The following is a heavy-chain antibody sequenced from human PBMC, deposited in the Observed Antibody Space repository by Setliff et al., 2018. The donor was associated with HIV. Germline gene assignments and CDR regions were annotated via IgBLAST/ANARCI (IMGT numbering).Heavy chain of an antibody. V-gene: IGHV3-21*01. D-gene: IGHD2-21*02. CDR3: ARDQESIVVVTADNWFDP. CDR2: ISSSSSYI. Sequence: PGGSLRLSCAASGFIFSAYSMNWVRQAPGKGLEWVSSISSSSSYIYYADSVKGRFTISRDNAKNSLYLQMNSLRAEDTAVYYCARDQESIVVVTADNWFDPWGQGTLVTVSS. J-gene: IGHJ5*02. CDR1: GFIFSAYS.